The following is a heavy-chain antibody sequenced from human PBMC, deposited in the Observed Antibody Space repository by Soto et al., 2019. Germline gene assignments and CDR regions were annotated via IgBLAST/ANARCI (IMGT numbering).Heavy chain of an antibody. CDR3: ARDNGGSYYPQVFDY. Sequence: ASVKVSCKASGYTFTSYYMHWVRQAPGQGLEWMGIINPSGGSTSYAQKFQGRVTMTRDTSTSTVYMELSSLRSEDTAVYYCARDNGGSYYPQVFDYWGQGTLVTVSS. V-gene: IGHV1-46*01. D-gene: IGHD1-26*01. J-gene: IGHJ4*02. CDR2: INPSGGST. CDR1: GYTFTSYY.